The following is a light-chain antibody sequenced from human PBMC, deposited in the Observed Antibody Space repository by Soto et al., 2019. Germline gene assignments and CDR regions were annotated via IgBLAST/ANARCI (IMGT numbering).Light chain of an antibody. CDR3: LQLKSYPLT. V-gene: IGKV1-17*03. Sequence: DIQMTQSPSAMSASVGDRVTIACRASHDISNYLAWFQQKPGKVPERLIYPASSLQSGVPSRFSGSGSGTEFTLTISSLPPEDFATYYCLQLKSYPLTFGGGTKVDIK. J-gene: IGKJ4*01. CDR2: PAS. CDR1: HDISNY.